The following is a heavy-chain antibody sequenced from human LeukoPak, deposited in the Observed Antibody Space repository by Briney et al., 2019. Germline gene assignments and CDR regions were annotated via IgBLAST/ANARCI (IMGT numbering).Heavy chain of an antibody. Sequence: LTGGSLRLSCAASGFTFSSYGMTWVRQAPGKGLEWVSYISSSSSTIYYADSVKGRFTISRDNSKNSLYLQMNSLRAEDTAVYYCARALSMDVWGKGTTVTVSS. CDR3: ARALSMDV. CDR2: ISSSSSTI. J-gene: IGHJ6*03. CDR1: GFTFSSYG. V-gene: IGHV3-48*01.